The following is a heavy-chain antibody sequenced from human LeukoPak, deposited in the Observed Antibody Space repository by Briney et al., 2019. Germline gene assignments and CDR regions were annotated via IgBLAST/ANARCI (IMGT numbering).Heavy chain of an antibody. D-gene: IGHD2-2*01. CDR3: ARLQYCSGTSCYWFDP. J-gene: IGHJ5*02. V-gene: IGHV4-30-2*01. CDR2: IYHTGST. CDR1: GGSIGSGLYS. Sequence: SETLSLTCDVSGGSIGSGLYSWSWIRQPLGKGLEWIGYIYHTGSTYYNPSLKSRVTISVDTSKNQFSLRLSSVTAADTAVYYCARLQYCSGTSCYWFDPWGQGTLVTVSS.